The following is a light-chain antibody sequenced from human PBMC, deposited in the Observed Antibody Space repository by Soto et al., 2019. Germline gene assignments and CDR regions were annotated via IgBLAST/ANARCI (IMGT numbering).Light chain of an antibody. V-gene: IGKV3-15*01. CDR1: QCVSTN. CDR2: SAS. CDR3: QLCPHWPPLT. Sequence: EVVMTQSPATLSVSPGERATLSCRASQCVSTNLAWYQQKPGQAPRLLIYSASTRATGIPDGFSGSGSGTEFTCKISSLMFADFGFYYCQLCPHWPPLTFGGVTKVEIK. J-gene: IGKJ4*01.